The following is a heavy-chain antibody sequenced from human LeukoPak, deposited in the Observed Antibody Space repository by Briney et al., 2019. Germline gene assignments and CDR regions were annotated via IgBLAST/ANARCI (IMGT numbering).Heavy chain of an antibody. Sequence: GGSLRLSCAASGFTFTNHAMQWVRQAPGKGLESVSAISGNGGSTYYANSVKGRFTISRDNSKNTVYLQMDSLRAEDMAVYYCARAGVIRYVAWLINYYMDVWGKGTTVTVSS. V-gene: IGHV3-64*01. CDR2: ISGNGGST. J-gene: IGHJ6*03. CDR3: ARAGVIRYVAWLINYYMDV. CDR1: GFTFTNHA. D-gene: IGHD3-9*01.